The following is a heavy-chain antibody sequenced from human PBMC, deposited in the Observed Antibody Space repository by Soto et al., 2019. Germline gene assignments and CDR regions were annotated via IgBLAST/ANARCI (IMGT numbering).Heavy chain of an antibody. CDR1: GYTFTGYY. J-gene: IGHJ4*02. V-gene: IGHV1-2*04. Sequence: GASVKVSCKASGYTFTGYYMHWVRQAPGQGLEWMGWINPNSGGTNYAQKFQGWVTMTRDTSISTAYMELSRLRSDDTAVYYCARAPEVVVAATPYYFDYWGQGTLVTVSS. CDR3: ARAPEVVVAATPYYFDY. CDR2: INPNSGGT. D-gene: IGHD2-15*01.